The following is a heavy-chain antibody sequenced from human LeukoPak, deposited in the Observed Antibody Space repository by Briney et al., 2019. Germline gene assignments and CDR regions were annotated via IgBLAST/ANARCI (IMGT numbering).Heavy chain of an antibody. CDR1: GFTFSSYA. V-gene: IGHV3-23*01. CDR2: ISGSGGST. CDR3: ARGDWELLTHIDY. Sequence: GGSLGLSCAASGFTFSSYAMSWVRQAPGKGLEWVSAISGSGGSTYYADSVKGRFTISRDNSKNTLYLQMNSLRAEDTAVYYCARGDWELLTHIDYWGQGILVTVSS. D-gene: IGHD1-26*01. J-gene: IGHJ4*02.